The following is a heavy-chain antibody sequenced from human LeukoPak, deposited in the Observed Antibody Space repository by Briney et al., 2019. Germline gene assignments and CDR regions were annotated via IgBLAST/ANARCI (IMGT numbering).Heavy chain of an antibody. CDR3: ARDSYGDYYFDY. D-gene: IGHD4-17*01. V-gene: IGHV3-48*02. J-gene: IGHJ4*02. CDR2: ISVSTSTI. Sequence: GGSLRLSCTASGFTFITYSMSGVRQAPGKGLEWVSFISVSTSTIYYADSVKGRFTISRDNAKNSLYLQMNSLRDEDTAVYFCARDSYGDYYFDYWGQGSLVTVSS. CDR1: GFTFITYS.